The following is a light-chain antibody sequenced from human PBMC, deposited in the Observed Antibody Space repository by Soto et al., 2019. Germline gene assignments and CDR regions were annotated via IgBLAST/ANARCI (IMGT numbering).Light chain of an antibody. V-gene: IGKV3-20*01. CDR1: QSVSSSY. CDR3: QQYGSSPIT. CDR2: SAS. Sequence: EIVLTQSPGTLSLSPGERATLSCRASQSVSSSYLAWYQQTPGQAPRLLIYSASSRATGIPDRFSGSGSGKDFPLTISRLEPEDFAVYYCQQYGSSPITFGQGTRLEIK. J-gene: IGKJ5*01.